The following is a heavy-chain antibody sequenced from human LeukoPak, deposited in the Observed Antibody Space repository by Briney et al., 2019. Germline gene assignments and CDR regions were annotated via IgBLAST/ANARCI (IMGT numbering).Heavy chain of an antibody. Sequence: SETLSLTCTVSGDSSRIYYWSWFRQPPGKGLEWLGYIHTSGSTTYNPSLRGRVAISLDTSKNHFSLRPSSAAAADSAVYYCASHSGTSGYLDVWGQGALVTVSS. CDR2: IHTSGST. D-gene: IGHD3-22*01. CDR3: ASHSGTSGYLDV. CDR1: GDSSRIYY. V-gene: IGHV4-4*09. J-gene: IGHJ4*02.